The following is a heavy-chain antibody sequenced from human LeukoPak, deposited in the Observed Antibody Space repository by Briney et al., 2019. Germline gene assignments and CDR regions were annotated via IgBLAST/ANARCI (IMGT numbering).Heavy chain of an antibody. Sequence: GGSLRLSCSASGFTFSSYAMHWVRQAPGKGLEWVAVISYDGSNKYYADSVKGRFTISRDNSKNTLYLQMNSLRAEDTAVYYCARDPLGTRPGFDYWGQGTLVTVSS. CDR3: ARDPLGTRPGFDY. V-gene: IGHV3-30*04. CDR2: ISYDGSNK. J-gene: IGHJ4*02. CDR1: GFTFSSYA. D-gene: IGHD1-1*01.